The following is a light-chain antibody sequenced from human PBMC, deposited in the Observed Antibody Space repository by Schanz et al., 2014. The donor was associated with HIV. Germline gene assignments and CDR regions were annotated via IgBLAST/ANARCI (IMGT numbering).Light chain of an antibody. CDR2: EAS. CDR3: QQLNSYPLT. V-gene: IGKV1-5*01. CDR1: QSISNW. Sequence: DIQMTQSPSTLSASVGDRVSISCRASQSISNWLAWYQQKPGKAPDLLIYEASILETGVPSRFSGSGSGTEFTLTISSLQPEDFATYYCQQLNSYPLTFGGGTKVEIK. J-gene: IGKJ4*01.